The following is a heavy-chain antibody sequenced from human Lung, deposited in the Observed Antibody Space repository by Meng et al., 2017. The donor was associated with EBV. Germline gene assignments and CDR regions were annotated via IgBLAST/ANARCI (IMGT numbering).Heavy chain of an antibody. CDR3: ARAVDTGYFDY. CDR1: GGSISSGGHY. J-gene: IGHJ4*02. Sequence: QGQLQESGPGLVKPSQTLSLPCTVSGGSISSGGHYWSWIRQHPGKSLEWIGYIYYSGSTYYNPSLKSLVSISVDTSNNQFSLKLSSVTAADTAVYYCARAVDTGYFDYWGQGTLDTVSS. D-gene: IGHD5-18*01. V-gene: IGHV4-31*01. CDR2: IYYSGST.